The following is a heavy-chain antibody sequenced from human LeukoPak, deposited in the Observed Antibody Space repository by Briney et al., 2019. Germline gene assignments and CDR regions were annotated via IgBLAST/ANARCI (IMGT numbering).Heavy chain of an antibody. J-gene: IGHJ6*03. V-gene: IGHV3-48*03. CDR2: ISSSGSTI. D-gene: IGHD5-12*01. CDR1: GFTFSSYE. Sequence: GSLRLSCAASGFTFSSYEMNWVRQAPGKGLEWVSYISSSGSTIYYADSVKGRFTISRDNAKNSLYLQMNSLRAEDTAVYYCARGKSGYDYAGVRGYYYYYYMDVWGKGTTVTISS. CDR3: ARGKSGYDYAGVRGYYYYYYMDV.